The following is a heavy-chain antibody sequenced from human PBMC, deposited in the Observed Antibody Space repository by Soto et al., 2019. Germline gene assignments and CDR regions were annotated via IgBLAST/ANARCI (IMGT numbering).Heavy chain of an antibody. CDR1: GFTFNNYA. V-gene: IGHV3-23*01. Sequence: DVQLLESGGGFVQPGGSMRLSCVASGFTFNNYAMNWVRQAPGKGPEWVCGVSGGSGVTHYADSVKGRFTITGDDSKNTVYLQMHSLRVEDTAVYYCAKWNGYGDFWGQGTLVTVSS. D-gene: IGHD1-1*01. J-gene: IGHJ4*02. CDR3: AKWNGYGDF. CDR2: VSGGSGVT.